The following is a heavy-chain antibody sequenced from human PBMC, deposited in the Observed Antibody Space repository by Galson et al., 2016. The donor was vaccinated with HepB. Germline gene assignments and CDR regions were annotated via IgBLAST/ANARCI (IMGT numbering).Heavy chain of an antibody. D-gene: IGHD5-24*01. V-gene: IGHV1-69*13. J-gene: IGHJ2*01. Sequence: SVKVSCKASGGTFSSSGVSWVRQAPGQGLEWMGGIIPFLSSTHYAQKFQGRVTITADESTSTVYMEMNSLRSEDTAIYFCASGPLGRRLQSQHYWYFDLWGRGTLVTVAS. CDR3: ASGPLGRRLQSQHYWYFDL. CDR1: GGTFSSSG. CDR2: IIPFLSST.